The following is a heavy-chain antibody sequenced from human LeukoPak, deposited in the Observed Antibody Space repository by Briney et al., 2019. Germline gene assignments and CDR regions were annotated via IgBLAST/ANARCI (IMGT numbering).Heavy chain of an antibody. CDR3: ARAGSAGIRWFDP. CDR1: GYSFISYW. V-gene: IGHV5-51*01. J-gene: IGHJ5*02. CDR2: IYPGDSGT. D-gene: IGHD6-13*01. Sequence: GESLKISCKGSGYSFISYWIGWVRQMPGKGLEWMGIIYPGDSGTRYSPSFQGQVTISADKSISTAYLQWSSLKASDTAMYYCARAGSAGIRWFDPWGQGTLVTVSS.